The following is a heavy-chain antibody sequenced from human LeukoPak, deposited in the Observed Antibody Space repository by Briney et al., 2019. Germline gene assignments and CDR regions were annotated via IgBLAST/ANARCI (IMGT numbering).Heavy chain of an antibody. CDR2: IKSKTDGGTT. CDR1: GFTFSNAW. D-gene: IGHD2-2*01. V-gene: IGHV3-15*01. CDR3: TTVASVDQLLDY. J-gene: IGHJ4*02. Sequence: GGSLRLSCAASGFTFSNAWKSWVRQAPGKGLEWVGRIKSKTDGGTTDYAAPVKGRFTISRDDSKNTLYLQMNSLKTEDTAVYYCTTVASVDQLLDYWGQGTLVTVSS.